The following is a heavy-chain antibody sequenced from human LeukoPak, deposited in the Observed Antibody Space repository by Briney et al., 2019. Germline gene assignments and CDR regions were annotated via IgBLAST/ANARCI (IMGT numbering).Heavy chain of an antibody. Sequence: EGSLRLSCAASGFTFSSYWKSWVRQAPGKGLEWVANIKQDGSEKYYVDSVKGRFTISRDNAKNSLYLQMNSLGAEDTAVYYCARDCLSYYRDYWGQGTLVTVSS. CDR3: ARDCLSYYRDY. J-gene: IGHJ4*02. D-gene: IGHD3-10*01. V-gene: IGHV3-7*01. CDR2: IKQDGSEK. CDR1: GFTFSSYW.